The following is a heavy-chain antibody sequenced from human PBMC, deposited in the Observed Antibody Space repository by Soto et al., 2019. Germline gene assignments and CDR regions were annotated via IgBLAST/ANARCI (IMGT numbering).Heavy chain of an antibody. Sequence: QVQLVQSGAEVKKPGSSVKVSCKASGGTFSSYAISWVRQAPGQGLEWMGGIIPIFGTANYAQKFQGRVTITADKSTSTADMELSSLRSEDTAVYYCARGSWDSSSWVRPGGWYTYYFDYWGQGTLVTVSS. CDR1: GGTFSSYA. CDR3: ARGSWDSSSWVRPGGWYTYYFDY. CDR2: IIPIFGTA. J-gene: IGHJ4*02. D-gene: IGHD6-13*01. V-gene: IGHV1-69*06.